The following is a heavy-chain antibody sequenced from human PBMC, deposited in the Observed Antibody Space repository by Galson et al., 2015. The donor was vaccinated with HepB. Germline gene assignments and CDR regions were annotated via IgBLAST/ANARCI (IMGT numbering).Heavy chain of an antibody. D-gene: IGHD1-1*01. CDR2: IYWDDDK. CDR3: AHRHNYYGNWNGGYFDN. Sequence: PALVKPTQTLTLTCTFSGFSLTTSGVGVGWIRQPPGKALEWLALIYWDDDKRYSPSLRSRLTITKDTSNNQVVLTLTNMDPVDTATYYCAHRHNYYGNWNGGYFDNWGQGTLVTVSS. CDR1: GFSLTTSGVG. V-gene: IGHV2-5*02. J-gene: IGHJ4*02.